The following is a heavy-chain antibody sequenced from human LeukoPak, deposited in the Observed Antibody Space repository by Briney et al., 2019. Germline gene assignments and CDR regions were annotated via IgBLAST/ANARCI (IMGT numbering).Heavy chain of an antibody. V-gene: IGHV1-69*13. CDR2: IIPIFGTA. CDR3: ARARLGGDAFDI. J-gene: IGHJ3*02. Sequence: SVKVSCKASGYTFTSYGISWVRQAPGQGLEWMGGIIPIFGTANYAQKFQGRVTITADESTSTAYMELSSLRSEDTAVYYCARARLGGDAFDIWGQGTMVTVSS. D-gene: IGHD3-10*01. CDR1: GYTFTSYG.